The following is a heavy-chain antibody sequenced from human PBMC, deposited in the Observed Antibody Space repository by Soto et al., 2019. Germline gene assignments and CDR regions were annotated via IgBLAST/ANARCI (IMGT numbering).Heavy chain of an antibody. CDR2: IRSTTNNYAT. CDR3: TRPSWEDAFDI. Sequence: EVQLVESGGGLVQPGGSLKLSCAASGFTVSGSAVHWVRQASGKGLEWVGRIRSTTNNYATAYAASVRGRFTISRDDSRNTKYLQMNSLKTEDTAVYSCTRPSWEDAFDIWGQGTMVTVSS. D-gene: IGHD1-26*01. J-gene: IGHJ3*02. CDR1: GFTVSGSA. V-gene: IGHV3-73*02.